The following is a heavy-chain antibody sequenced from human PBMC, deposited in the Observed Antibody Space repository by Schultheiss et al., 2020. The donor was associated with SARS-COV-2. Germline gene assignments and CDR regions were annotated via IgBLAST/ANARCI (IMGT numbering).Heavy chain of an antibody. D-gene: IGHD2-8*02. CDR3: AKDESIVLVVYAPAFDI. J-gene: IGHJ3*02. CDR1: GGSISSGSYY. CDR2: IYTSGST. Sequence: SETLSLTCTVSGGSISSGSYYWSWIRQPAGKGLEWIGRIYTSGSTNYNPSLKSRVTISVDTSKNQFSLKLSSVTAADTAVYYCAKDESIVLVVYAPAFDIWGQGTMVTVSS. V-gene: IGHV4-61*02.